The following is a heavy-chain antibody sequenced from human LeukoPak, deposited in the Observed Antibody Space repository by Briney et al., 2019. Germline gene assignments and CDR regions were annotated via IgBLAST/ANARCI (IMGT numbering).Heavy chain of an antibody. CDR3: ARGQGNDYGDGDWFDP. Sequence: GASVKVSCKTPEGTFNNYAITWVRQAPGQGLEWMGGTIPIFDTADYAQKFQDRVTITADESTSTAYMELSSLRSDDTAVYYCARGQGNDYGDGDWFDPWGQGTLVTVSS. CDR1: EGTFNNYA. CDR2: TIPIFDTA. D-gene: IGHD4-17*01. V-gene: IGHV1-69*13. J-gene: IGHJ5*02.